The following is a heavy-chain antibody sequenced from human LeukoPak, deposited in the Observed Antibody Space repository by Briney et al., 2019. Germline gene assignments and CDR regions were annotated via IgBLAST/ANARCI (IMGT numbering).Heavy chain of an antibody. D-gene: IGHD6-19*01. V-gene: IGHV4-61*09. CDR1: GGSIRSGSYY. J-gene: IGHJ4*02. CDR3: MRRDTGWNYSDY. Sequence: NPSETLSLTCTVSGGSIRSGSYYWSWIRQPAGKGLEWIGHIYTRGTTNYNPSLKSRVTISLDTSKNHLSLTLTSVVAADTAIYYCMRRDTGWNYSDYWGQGILVTVSS. CDR2: IYTRGTT.